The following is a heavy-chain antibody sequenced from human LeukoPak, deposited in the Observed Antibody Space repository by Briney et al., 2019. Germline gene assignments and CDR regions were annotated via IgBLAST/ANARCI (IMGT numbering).Heavy chain of an antibody. V-gene: IGHV3-23*01. J-gene: IGHJ4*02. CDR3: ARRSGIAVAGAFDY. CDR1: GFTFSSYG. CDR2: ISGSGGST. Sequence: GGSLRLSCTASGFTFSSYGMSWVRQAPGKGLEWVSTISGSGGSTYYAHSVKGRFTISRDNAKNSLYLQMNSLRAEDTAVYYCARRSGIAVAGAFDYWGQGTLVTVSS. D-gene: IGHD6-19*01.